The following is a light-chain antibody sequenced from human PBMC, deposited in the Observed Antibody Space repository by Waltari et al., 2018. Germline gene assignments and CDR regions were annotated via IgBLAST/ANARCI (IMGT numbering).Light chain of an antibody. CDR3: HAAADNNWF. Sequence: YDLAQPFSVSVSPGQTATITCSGDVLADKYVRWFQQRPGQSPILILYKDTERPSGIPERFSGSSSGSTVTLTIRGARPEDEADYHCHAAADNNWFFGGGTKLTVL. CDR1: VLADKY. V-gene: IGLV3-27*01. J-gene: IGLJ2*01. CDR2: KDT.